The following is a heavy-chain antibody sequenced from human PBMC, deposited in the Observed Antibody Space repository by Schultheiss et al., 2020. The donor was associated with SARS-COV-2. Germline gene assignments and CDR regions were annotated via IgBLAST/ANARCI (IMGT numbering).Heavy chain of an antibody. CDR1: GGSISSGGYY. J-gene: IGHJ5*02. CDR2: INHSGST. D-gene: IGHD6-19*01. V-gene: IGHV4-39*07. CDR3: ARDKGAVALRPGWFDP. Sequence: SETLSLTCTVSGGSISSGGYYWSWIRQHPGKGLEWIGEINHSGSTNYNPSLKSRVTISVDTSKNQFSLKLSSVTAADTAVYYCARDKGAVALRPGWFDPWGQGTLVTVSS.